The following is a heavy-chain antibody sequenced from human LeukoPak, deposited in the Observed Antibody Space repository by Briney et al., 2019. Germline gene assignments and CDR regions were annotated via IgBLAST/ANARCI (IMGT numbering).Heavy chain of an antibody. V-gene: IGHV1-8*01. CDR3: ARDGNYDFWSGYYYYYGMDV. D-gene: IGHD3-3*01. CDR2: MNPNSGNT. J-gene: IGHJ6*02. Sequence: ASVKVSCKASGYAFTSYDTNWVRQATGQGLEWMGWMNPNSGNTGYAQKFQGRVTMTKNTSISTAHMELSSLRSEDTAVYYCARDGNYDFWSGYYYYYGMDVWGQGTTVTVSS. CDR1: GYAFTSYD.